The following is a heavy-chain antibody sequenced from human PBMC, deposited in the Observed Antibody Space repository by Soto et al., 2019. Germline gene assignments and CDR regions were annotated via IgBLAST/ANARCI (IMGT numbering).Heavy chain of an antibody. D-gene: IGHD6-25*01. Sequence: QVQLVQSGAEVKEPGASVKVSCKASGYTFTTYDIYWMRQATGQGLEWMGWMNPYTGNKGYDQKFQCSVTVTRNTSISTVYMEMSGLRLDDTAVYYCARRKERSGPHYFDYWGQGSQVTVSS. J-gene: IGHJ4*02. CDR2: MNPYTGNK. CDR3: ARRKERSGPHYFDY. CDR1: GYTFTTYD. V-gene: IGHV1-8*01.